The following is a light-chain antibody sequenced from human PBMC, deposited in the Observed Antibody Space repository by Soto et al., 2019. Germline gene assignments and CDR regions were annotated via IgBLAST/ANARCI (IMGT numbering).Light chain of an antibody. J-gene: IGLJ1*01. CDR3: CSYAGSSYV. Sequence: QSVLAQPRPVSGSPGQSVTISCTGTSSDVGGYNYVSWYQQHPGKAPKLMIYDVSKRPSGVPDRFSGSKSGNTASLTISGLQAEDGADYYCCSYAGSSYVFGTGTK. CDR1: SSDVGGYNY. CDR2: DVS. V-gene: IGLV2-11*01.